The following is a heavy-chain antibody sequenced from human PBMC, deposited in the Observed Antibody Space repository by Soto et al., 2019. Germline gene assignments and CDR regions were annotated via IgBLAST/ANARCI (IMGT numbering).Heavy chain of an antibody. Sequence: ASGKVCGDASGYTFTVHYMHWVRQAPGQELEWMGWINPNSGGTNYAQQFQGRVTMTRDASISTAYMELSRLRSDDTAVYYCARENVYSYGLWYYYYGMAVWG. J-gene: IGHJ6*01. CDR2: INPNSGGT. V-gene: IGHV1-2*02. CDR1: GYTFTVHY. D-gene: IGHD5-18*01. CDR3: ARENVYSYGLWYYYYGMAV.